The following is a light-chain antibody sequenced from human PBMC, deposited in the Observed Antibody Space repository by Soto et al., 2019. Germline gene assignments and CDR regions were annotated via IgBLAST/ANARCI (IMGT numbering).Light chain of an antibody. CDR1: QSVNRY. CDR2: DTS. Sequence: EIVLAQSPATLSLSPGERATLSCRASQSVNRYFSCYQQKPGQAPRLLIYDTSNRATGIPARFSGSGSGTDFTLTISSLEPQDFAVYYCQQREHWPPITFGQGTRLEI. V-gene: IGKV3-11*01. CDR3: QQREHWPPIT. J-gene: IGKJ5*01.